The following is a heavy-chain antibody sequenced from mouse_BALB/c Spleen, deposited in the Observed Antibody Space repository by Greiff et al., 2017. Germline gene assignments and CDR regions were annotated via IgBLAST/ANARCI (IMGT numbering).Heavy chain of an antibody. D-gene: IGHD2-14*01. J-gene: IGHJ4*01. CDR3: ADYRTGAMDY. CDR2: IDPANGNT. V-gene: IGHV14-3*02. CDR1: GFNIKDTY. Sequence: VQLKQSGAELVKPGASVKLSCTASGFNIKDTYMHWVKQRPEQGLEWIGRIDPANGNTKYDPKFQGKATITADTSSNTAYLQLSSLTSEDTAVYYCADYRTGAMDYWGQGTSVTVSS.